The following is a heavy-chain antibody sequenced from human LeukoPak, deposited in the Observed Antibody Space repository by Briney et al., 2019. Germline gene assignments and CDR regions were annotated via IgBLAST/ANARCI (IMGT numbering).Heavy chain of an antibody. Sequence: ASVKVSCKASGGTFSSYAISWVRQAPGQGLEWMGGIIPIFGTANYAQKFQGRVTITADEPTSTAYMELSSLRPEDTAVYYCAKDAFPTGEYSPDYWGQGTLVTVSS. D-gene: IGHD6-6*01. V-gene: IGHV1-69*13. CDR3: AKDAFPTGEYSPDY. CDR1: GGTFSSYA. J-gene: IGHJ4*02. CDR2: IIPIFGTA.